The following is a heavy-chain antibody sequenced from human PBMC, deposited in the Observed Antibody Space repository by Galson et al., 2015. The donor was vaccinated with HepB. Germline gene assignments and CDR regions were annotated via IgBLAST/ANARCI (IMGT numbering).Heavy chain of an antibody. CDR2: INSDGSST. V-gene: IGHV3-74*01. CDR3: ARSRAVTTEGRRNYYYYMDV. J-gene: IGHJ6*03. D-gene: IGHD4-11*01. CDR1: GFTFSSYW. Sequence: SLRLSCAASGFTFSSYWMHWVRQAPGKGLVWVSRINSDGSSTSYADSVKGRFTISRDNAKNTLYLQMNSLRAEDTAVYYCARSRAVTTEGRRNYYYYMDVWGKGTTVTVSS.